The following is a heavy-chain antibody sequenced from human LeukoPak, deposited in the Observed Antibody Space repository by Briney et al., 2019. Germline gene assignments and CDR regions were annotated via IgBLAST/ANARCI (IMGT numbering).Heavy chain of an antibody. CDR2: IYTSGST. D-gene: IGHD5-18*01. J-gene: IGHJ4*02. CDR3: ARDAGYSYGYSFYYFDY. CDR1: GGSISSGSYY. Sequence: SETLSLTCTVSGGSISSGSYYWSWIRQPAGKGLEWIGRIYTSGSTNYNPSLKSRVTISVGTSKNQFSLRLSSVTAADTALYYCARDAGYSYGYSFYYFDYWGQGTLVTVSS. V-gene: IGHV4-61*02.